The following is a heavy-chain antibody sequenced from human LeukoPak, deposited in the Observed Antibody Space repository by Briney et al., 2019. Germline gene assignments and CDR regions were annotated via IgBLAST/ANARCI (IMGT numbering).Heavy chain of an antibody. CDR1: GYTFTSYG. CDR2: ISAYNGNT. CDR3: ARDRFYDFWSGYFFDY. D-gene: IGHD3-3*01. Sequence: ASVKVSCXASGYTFTSYGISWVRQAPGQGLEWMGWISAYNGNTNYAQKLQGRVTMTTDTSTSTAYMELRSLRSDDTAVYYCARDRFYDFWSGYFFDYWGQGTLVTVSS. J-gene: IGHJ4*02. V-gene: IGHV1-18*01.